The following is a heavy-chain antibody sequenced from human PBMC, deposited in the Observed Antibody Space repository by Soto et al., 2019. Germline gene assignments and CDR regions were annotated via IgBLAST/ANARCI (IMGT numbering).Heavy chain of an antibody. CDR2: MNPNSGNT. D-gene: IGHD4-17*01. Sequence: ASVKVSCKASGHTFTSYDINWVRQATGQGLEWMGWMNPNSGNTGYAQKFQGRVTVTRNTSISTAYMELSSLRSEDTAVYYCARRGTTVTHYYYYYGMDVWGQGTTVTVSS. V-gene: IGHV1-8*01. J-gene: IGHJ6*02. CDR1: GHTFTSYD. CDR3: ARRGTTVTHYYYYYGMDV.